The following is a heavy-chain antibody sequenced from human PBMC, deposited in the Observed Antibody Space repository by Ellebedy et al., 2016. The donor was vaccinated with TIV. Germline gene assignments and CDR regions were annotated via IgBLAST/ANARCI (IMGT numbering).Heavy chain of an antibody. V-gene: IGHV4-59*08. J-gene: IGHJ6*02. CDR3: ARLSALTLDGMDV. CDR2: TYYGGSP. CDR1: GGSISPHY. Sequence: MPGGSLRLSCTVSGGSISPHYWSWIRQSQGKGLEWIGYTYYGGSPKYNPSLKRRVTISVDTTKNPLSLKLASVTVADTAVYYCARLSALTLDGMDVWGQGTTVTVSS. D-gene: IGHD1-14*01.